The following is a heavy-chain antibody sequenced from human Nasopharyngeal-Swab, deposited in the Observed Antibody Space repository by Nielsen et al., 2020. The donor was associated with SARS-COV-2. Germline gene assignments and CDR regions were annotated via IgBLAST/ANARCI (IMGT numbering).Heavy chain of an antibody. CDR3: TTDLHDYGDYDY. CDR1: GFTFSNAW. CDR2: IKSKTDGGTT. J-gene: IGHJ4*02. V-gene: IGHV3-15*01. D-gene: IGHD4-17*01. Sequence: GESLNISCAASGFTFSNAWMSWVRQAPGKGLEWVGRIKSKTDGGTTDYAAPVKGRFTNSRDDSKTTLYLQMNSLKTEDTAVYYCTTDLHDYGDYDYWGQGTLVTVSS.